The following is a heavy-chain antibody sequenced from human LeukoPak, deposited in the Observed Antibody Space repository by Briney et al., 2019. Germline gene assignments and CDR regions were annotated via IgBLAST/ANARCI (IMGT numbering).Heavy chain of an antibody. CDR2: IWYDGSNK. CDR1: GFSFSGYS. Sequence: GGSLRLSCAASGFSFSGYSMHWVRQAPGKGLEWVAVIWYDGSNKYYADSVKGRITISRDNSKNTLYLQMNSLRAEDTAVYYCARGARGAFDIWGQGTMVTVSS. V-gene: IGHV3-33*08. J-gene: IGHJ3*02. CDR3: ARGARGAFDI.